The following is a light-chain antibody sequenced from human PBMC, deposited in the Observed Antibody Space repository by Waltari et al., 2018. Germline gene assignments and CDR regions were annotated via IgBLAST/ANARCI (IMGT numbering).Light chain of an antibody. CDR1: SNDVGGSGY. V-gene: IGLV2-14*01. Sequence: QSALTQPASVSGSPGQSITISCTGTSNDVGGSGYVSWYQQSPGKAPKLIIYEVSYRPSGISTRFSGSKSGNTASLTISGLQADDEADYYCSSHTSTVPHVFGTGTRVTVV. CDR2: EVS. J-gene: IGLJ1*01. CDR3: SSHTSTVPHV.